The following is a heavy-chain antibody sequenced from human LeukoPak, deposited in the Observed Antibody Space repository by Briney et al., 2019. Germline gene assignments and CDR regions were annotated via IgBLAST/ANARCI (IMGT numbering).Heavy chain of an antibody. CDR1: GGSISSYY. J-gene: IGHJ4*02. CDR3: ARVSSYGRKYYFDY. V-gene: IGHV4-59*08. D-gene: IGHD5-18*01. Sequence: SETLSLTCTVSGGSISSYYWSWIRQPPGKGLEWIGYIYYSGSTNYNPSLKSRVTISVDTSKNQFSLKLSSVTAADTAVYYCARVSSYGRKYYFDYWGQGTLVTVSS. CDR2: IYYSGST.